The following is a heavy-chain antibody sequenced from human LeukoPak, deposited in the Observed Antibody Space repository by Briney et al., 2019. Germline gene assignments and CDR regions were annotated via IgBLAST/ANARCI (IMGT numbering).Heavy chain of an antibody. Sequence: ASVKVSCKASGDTFTSYDTNWVRQAPGQGLEWMGWMNPNSGNTGYAQKFQGRVTMTRNTSISTAYMELSSLRSEDTAVYYCATTVAGVYYFDYWGQGTLVTVSS. CDR2: MNPNSGNT. CDR1: GDTFTSYD. D-gene: IGHD6-19*01. J-gene: IGHJ4*02. V-gene: IGHV1-8*01. CDR3: ATTVAGVYYFDY.